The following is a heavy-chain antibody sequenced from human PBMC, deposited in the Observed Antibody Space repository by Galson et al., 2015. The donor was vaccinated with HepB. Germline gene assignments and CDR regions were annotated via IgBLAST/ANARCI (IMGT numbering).Heavy chain of an antibody. Sequence: SVKVSCKASGFTFTSSAVQWVRQARGQRLEWIGWIVVGSGNTNYAQKFQERVTITRDMSTSTAYMELSSLRSEDTAVYYCAADFEYSYDFWSGYLGYWGQGTLVTVSS. CDR1: GFTFTSSA. J-gene: IGHJ4*02. V-gene: IGHV1-58*01. D-gene: IGHD3-3*01. CDR2: IVVGSGNT. CDR3: AADFEYSYDFWSGYLGY.